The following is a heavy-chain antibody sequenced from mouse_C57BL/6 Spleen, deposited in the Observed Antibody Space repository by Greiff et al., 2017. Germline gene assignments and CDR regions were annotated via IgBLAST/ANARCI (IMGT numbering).Heavy chain of an antibody. V-gene: IGHV5-6*01. J-gene: IGHJ2*01. CDR1: GFTFSSYG. CDR2: ISSGGSYT. Sequence: EVKLMESGGDLVKPGGSLKLSCAASGFTFSSYGMSWVRQTPDKRLEWVATISSGGSYTYYPDSVKGRFTISRDNAKNTLYLQMSSLKSEDTAMYYCARHRDGSFFDYWGQGTTLTVSS. D-gene: IGHD2-3*01. CDR3: ARHRDGSFFDY.